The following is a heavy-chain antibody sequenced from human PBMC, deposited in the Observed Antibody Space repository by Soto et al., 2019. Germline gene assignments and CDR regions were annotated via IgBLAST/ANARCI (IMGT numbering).Heavy chain of an antibody. CDR2: INHSGTA. CDR3: ARGLDFYGSGSLDLNGY. Sequence: SETLSLTCTVSGDSVNSGSYYWSWIRQPPGKGLEWIGNINHSGTANYNPSLKTRATISVDTSKKHFSLKLTSVTSADTAVYYCARGLDFYGSGSLDLNGYWGQGTLVTVSS. D-gene: IGHD3-10*01. CDR1: GDSVNSGSYY. V-gene: IGHV4-61*03. J-gene: IGHJ4*02.